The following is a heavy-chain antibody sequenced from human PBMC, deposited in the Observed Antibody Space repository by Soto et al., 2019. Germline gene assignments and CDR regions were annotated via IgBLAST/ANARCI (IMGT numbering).Heavy chain of an antibody. CDR3: ASPSLGTPYFDY. CDR2: ISSSSSYI. Sequence: SGGSLRLSCAASGFTFSSYSMNWVRQAPGKGLEWVSSISSSSSYIYYADSVKGRFTISRDNAKNSLYLQMNSLRAEDTAVYYCASPSLGTPYFDYWGQGTLVTVSS. J-gene: IGHJ4*02. V-gene: IGHV3-21*01. CDR1: GFTFSSYS. D-gene: IGHD3-3*02.